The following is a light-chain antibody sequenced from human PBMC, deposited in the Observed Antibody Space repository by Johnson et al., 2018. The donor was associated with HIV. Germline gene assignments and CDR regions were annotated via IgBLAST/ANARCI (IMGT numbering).Light chain of an antibody. CDR2: DND. V-gene: IGLV1-51*01. CDR1: SSNIGNNY. Sequence: QSVLTQPPSMSAAPGQKVTISCSGSSSNIGNNYVSWYQQLPGTDPKLLIYDNDKRPSGIHDRFSASKSDTSATLGITGLQTGDEANYYCGTWDGGLSIYVFGTGTEVTVL. CDR3: GTWDGGLSIYV. J-gene: IGLJ1*01.